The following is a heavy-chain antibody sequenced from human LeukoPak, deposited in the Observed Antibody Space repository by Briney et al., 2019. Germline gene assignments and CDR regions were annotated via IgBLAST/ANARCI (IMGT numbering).Heavy chain of an antibody. D-gene: IGHD2-15*01. CDR3: ARDHLVAP. J-gene: IGHJ5*02. CDR2: ISSSSSYI. V-gene: IGHV3-21*01. Sequence: GVSLRLSCEASGFTFSSYSMNWIRQAPGKGLEWVSSISSSSSYIYYADSVKGRFTISRDNAKNSLYLQMNSLRAEDTAVYYCARDHLVAPWGQGTLVTVSS. CDR1: GFTFSSYS.